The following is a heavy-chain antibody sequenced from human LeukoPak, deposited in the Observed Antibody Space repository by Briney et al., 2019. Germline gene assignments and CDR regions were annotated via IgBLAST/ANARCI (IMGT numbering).Heavy chain of an antibody. CDR1: GYSFTSYW. V-gene: IGHV5-51*01. D-gene: IGHD6-19*01. CDR2: IYPGDSGT. Sequence: GESLKISCKGSGYSFTSYWIGWVRQMPGKGLEWMGIIYPGDSGTRYSPSFQGQVTISADKSISTAYLQWSSLKASDTAMYYCARVVSGWNDAFDIWGQGTMVTVSS. CDR3: ARVVSGWNDAFDI. J-gene: IGHJ3*02.